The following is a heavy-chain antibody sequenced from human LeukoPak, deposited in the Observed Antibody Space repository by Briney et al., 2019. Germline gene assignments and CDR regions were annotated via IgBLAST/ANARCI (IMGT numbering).Heavy chain of an antibody. V-gene: IGHV4-34*01. D-gene: IGHD6-6*01. CDR1: GGSFSGYY. CDR2: INHSGST. CDR3: ARWGREYSNSGSTYNWFDP. Sequence: SETLSLTCAVYGGSFSGYYWSWIRQPPGKGLEWIGEINHSGSTNYNPSLKSRVTISVDTSKNQFSLKLGSVTAADTAVYYCARWGREYSNSGSTYNWFDPWGQGTLVTVSS. J-gene: IGHJ5*02.